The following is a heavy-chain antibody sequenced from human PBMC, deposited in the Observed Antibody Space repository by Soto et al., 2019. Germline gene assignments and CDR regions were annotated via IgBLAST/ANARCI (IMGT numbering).Heavy chain of an antibody. D-gene: IGHD3-10*01. CDR2: ITWGGHTT. CDR1: GFTFDDYT. Sequence: EVQLVESGGVVVQPGQSLRLSCAASGFTFDDYTMHWVRQAPGKGLEWVSLITWGGHTTFYADSVKGRFTISRDNSKNSLYLQMSSLRPEDTALYYCAKSVLRGVINPIDYWGQGTLVTVSS. J-gene: IGHJ4*02. V-gene: IGHV3-43*01. CDR3: AKSVLRGVINPIDY.